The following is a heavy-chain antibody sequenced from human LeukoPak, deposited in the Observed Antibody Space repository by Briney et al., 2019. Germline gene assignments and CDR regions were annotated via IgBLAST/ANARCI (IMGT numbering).Heavy chain of an antibody. Sequence: SQTLSLTCTVSGGSISSGSYHWSWIRQPAGKGLEWIGRIYTSGSTNYNPSLKSRVTISVDTSKNQFSLKVSSVAAADTAVYYCARDADIVVVPAAMSDHYYYYYMDVWGIGTTVTVSS. D-gene: IGHD2-2*01. CDR2: IYTSGST. V-gene: IGHV4-61*02. CDR1: GGSISSGSYH. CDR3: ARDADIVVVPAAMSDHYYYYYMDV. J-gene: IGHJ6*03.